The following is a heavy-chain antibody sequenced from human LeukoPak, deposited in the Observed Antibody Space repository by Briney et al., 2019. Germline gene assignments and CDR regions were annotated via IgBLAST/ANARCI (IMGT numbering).Heavy chain of an antibody. CDR3: ARGKFDSSGYYIDY. D-gene: IGHD3-22*01. Sequence: PGGSLRLSCAASGFTFSNAWMNWVRQAPGKGLEWVSAISGSGSYISYADSMKGRFTISRDSAKNSVYLQMNSLRSEDTAVYYCARGKFDSSGYYIDYWGQGTLVTVSS. CDR1: GFTFSNAW. V-gene: IGHV3-21*06. CDR2: ISGSGSYI. J-gene: IGHJ4*02.